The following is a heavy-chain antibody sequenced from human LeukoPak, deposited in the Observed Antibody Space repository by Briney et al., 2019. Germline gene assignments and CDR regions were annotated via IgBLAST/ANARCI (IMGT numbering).Heavy chain of an antibody. CDR2: ISGSGGST. CDR3: AKEYDFRDFIFVY. CDR1: GFTFSSYA. V-gene: IGHV3-23*01. D-gene: IGHD4-17*01. J-gene: IGHJ4*02. Sequence: GGSLRLSCAASGFTFSSYAMSWVRQAPGKGLEWVSAISGSGGSTYYADSVKGRSTISRDNSKNTLYMQMNSRRAEDTAEYYSAKEYDFRDFIFVYWGQGTLVPAPS.